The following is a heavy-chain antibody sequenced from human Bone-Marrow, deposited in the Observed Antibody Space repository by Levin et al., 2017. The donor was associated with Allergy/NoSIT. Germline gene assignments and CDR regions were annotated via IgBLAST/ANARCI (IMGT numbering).Heavy chain of an antibody. CDR3: ARAEDIVVVPAATYGYSSSWVFDY. J-gene: IGHJ4*02. CDR2: INHSGST. D-gene: IGHD2-2*01. V-gene: IGHV4-34*01. Sequence: SETLSLTCAVYGGSFSGYYWSWIRQPPGKGLEWIGEINHSGSTNYNPSLKSRVTISVDTSKNQFSLKLSSVTAADTAVYYCARAEDIVVVPAATYGYSSSWVFDYWGQGTLVTVSS. CDR1: GGSFSGYY.